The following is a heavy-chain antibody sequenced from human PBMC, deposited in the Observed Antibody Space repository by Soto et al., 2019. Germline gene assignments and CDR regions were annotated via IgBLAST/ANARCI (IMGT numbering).Heavy chain of an antibody. J-gene: IGHJ4*02. CDR1: GGTFSSYA. D-gene: IGHD3-16*01. V-gene: IGHV1-69*13. Sequence: ASVKVSCKASGGTFSSYAISWVRQAPGQGLEWMGGIIPIFGTANYAQKFQGRVTITADESTSTAYMELSSLRSEDTAVYYCAAAVAERWLPKYDEFDYWGQGTLVTVSS. CDR3: AAAVAERWLPKYDEFDY. CDR2: IIPIFGTA.